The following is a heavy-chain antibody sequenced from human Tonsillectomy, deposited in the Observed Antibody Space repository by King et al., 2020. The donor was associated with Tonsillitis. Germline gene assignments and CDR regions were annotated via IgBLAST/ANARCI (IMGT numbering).Heavy chain of an antibody. CDR1: GGSLSSNNW. V-gene: IGHV4-4*02. CDR2: IFHNGPT. Sequence: QLQESGPGLVKPSGTLSLTCAVAGGSLSSNNWGSWVRQPPGKGLAWIVGIFHNGPTHSNPSLKSRVTISVDNSKNQFSLKLSAVPAADTAVYYCARGQGSGAYDYYYYYMDVWGKGTTVTVSS. CDR3: ARGQGSGAYDYYYYYMDV. J-gene: IGHJ6*03. D-gene: IGHD5-12*01.